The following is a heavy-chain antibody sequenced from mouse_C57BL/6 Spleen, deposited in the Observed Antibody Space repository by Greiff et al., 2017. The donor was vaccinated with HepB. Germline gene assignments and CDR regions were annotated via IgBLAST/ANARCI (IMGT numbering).Heavy chain of an antibody. CDR1: GYSITSGYY. Sequence: EVKLQESGPGLVKPSQSLSLTCSVTGYSITSGYYWNWIRQFPGNKLEWMGYISYDGSNNYNPSLKNRISITRDTSKNQFFLKLNSVTTEDTATYYCARDTVDGYYDYWGQGTTLTVSS. CDR3: ARDTVDGYYDY. CDR2: ISYDGSN. V-gene: IGHV3-6*01. D-gene: IGHD2-3*01. J-gene: IGHJ2*01.